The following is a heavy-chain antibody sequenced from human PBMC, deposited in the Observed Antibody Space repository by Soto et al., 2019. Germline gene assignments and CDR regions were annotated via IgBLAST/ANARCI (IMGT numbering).Heavy chain of an antibody. CDR2: ISGSGGST. CDR1: GFTFSSYA. V-gene: IGHV3-23*01. CDR3: AKDRLRYGSGGGGFDY. J-gene: IGHJ4*02. Sequence: EVQLLESGGGLVQPGGSLRLSCAASGFTFSSYAMSWVRQAPGKGLEWVSGISGSGGSTYYTDSVKGRFTISRDNSKNTLYLQMNSLRAEDTALYYCAKDRLRYGSGGGGFDYWGQGTLVTVSS. D-gene: IGHD3-10*01.